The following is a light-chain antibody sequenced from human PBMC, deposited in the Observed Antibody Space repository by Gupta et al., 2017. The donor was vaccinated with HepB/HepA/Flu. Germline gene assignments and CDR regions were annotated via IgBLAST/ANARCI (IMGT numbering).Light chain of an antibody. J-gene: IGLJ1*01. CDR2: YDN. CDR3: VGWEDSMRGDV. Sequence: VLTHPPSASGTPGQRVTISCSGTRSNTRNDNADWYQQLPGAAPKLLIIYDNQRPSGVPDRFSGSKSGATASPVISGVRSEGEADDYCVGWEDSMRGDVFGAGTKVTVL. V-gene: IGLV1-47*02. CDR1: RSNTRNDN.